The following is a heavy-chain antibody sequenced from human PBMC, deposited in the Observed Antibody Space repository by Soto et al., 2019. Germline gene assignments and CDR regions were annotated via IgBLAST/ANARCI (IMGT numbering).Heavy chain of an antibody. Sequence: SETLSLTCRVSGCSISNYYWNWIRQPPGRGLEWIGYVYHSRSTNYNPSLKSRVSMSVDVSRNHFSLTLHSVTAADTAVYFCTSSYSTSSSPDYWGQGTLVTVSS. V-gene: IGHV4-59*01. CDR3: TSSYSTSSSPDY. CDR1: GCSISNYY. CDR2: VYHSRST. D-gene: IGHD6-6*01. J-gene: IGHJ4*02.